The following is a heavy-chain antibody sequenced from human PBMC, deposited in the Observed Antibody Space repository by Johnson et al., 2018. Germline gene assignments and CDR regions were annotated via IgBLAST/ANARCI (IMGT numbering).Heavy chain of an antibody. D-gene: IGHD2-2*01. J-gene: IGHJ6*02. CDR3: ARDQDCSSTSCLGMDV. CDR1: GFTFSSYG. V-gene: IGHV3-33*01. Sequence: QVQLVQSGGGVVQPGRSLRLSCAASGFTFSSYGMHWVRQAPGKGLEWVAVIWYDGSNKYYADSVKGRFTISRDNSKNTLYLQMNSLRAEDTAGYYCARDQDCSSTSCLGMDVWGQGTTVTVSS. CDR2: IWYDGSNK.